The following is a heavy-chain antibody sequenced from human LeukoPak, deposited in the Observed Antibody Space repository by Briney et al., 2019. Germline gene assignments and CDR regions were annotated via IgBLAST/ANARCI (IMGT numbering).Heavy chain of an antibody. J-gene: IGHJ5*02. D-gene: IGHD2-2*01. CDR3: ARDRWDIVVVLNWFDP. Sequence: SVKVSCKASGGTFSSYAISWVRQAPGQGLEWMGGIIPIFGKANYAQKFQGRVTITADESTSTAYMELSSLRSEDTAVYYCARDRWDIVVVLNWFDPWGQGTQVTVSS. CDR1: GGTFSSYA. V-gene: IGHV1-69*13. CDR2: IIPIFGKA.